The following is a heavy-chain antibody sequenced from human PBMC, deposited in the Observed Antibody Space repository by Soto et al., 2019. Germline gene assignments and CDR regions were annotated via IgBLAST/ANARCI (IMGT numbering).Heavy chain of an antibody. CDR3: ARGGSGAVDWDY. CDR1: GGSISSYY. V-gene: IGHV4-59*01. Sequence: SETLSLTCTVSGGSISSYYWSWIRQPPGKGLEWIGYIYYSGSTNYNPSLKSRVTISVDTSKNQFSLKLSSVTAADTAVYYYARGGSGAVDWDYWGQGTLVTVSS. CDR2: IYYSGST. J-gene: IGHJ4*02. D-gene: IGHD3-10*01.